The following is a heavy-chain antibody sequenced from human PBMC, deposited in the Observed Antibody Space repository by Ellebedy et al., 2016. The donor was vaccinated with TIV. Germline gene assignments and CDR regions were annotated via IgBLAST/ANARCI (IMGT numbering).Heavy chain of an antibody. CDR2: IYPGDSDT. J-gene: IGHJ4*02. CDR3: ARPDRAIAADLDY. V-gene: IGHV5-51*01. Sequence: GGSLRLXXKGFGYNFSDYWIGWVRQMPGRGLEWMGIIYPGDSDTRYSPSFQGQVTISADKSTRTAYLQWRSLKASDTAMYYCARPDRAIAADLDYWGQGTLVTVSS. CDR1: GYNFSDYW. D-gene: IGHD6-13*01.